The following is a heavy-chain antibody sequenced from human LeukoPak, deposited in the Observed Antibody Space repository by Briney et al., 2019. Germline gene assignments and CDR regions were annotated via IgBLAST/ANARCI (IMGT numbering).Heavy chain of an antibody. V-gene: IGHV3-30*04. D-gene: IGHD3-10*01. CDR2: ISYDGSNK. CDR3: VRDRDANWLDP. Sequence: PGGSLRLSCAASGFTFSSYAMHWVRQAPGKGLEWVAVISYDGSNKYYADSVKGRFTISRDNAKNSLYLQMNSLRDDDTSVYYCVRDRDANWLDPWGQGTLVTVSS. J-gene: IGHJ5*02. CDR1: GFTFSSYA.